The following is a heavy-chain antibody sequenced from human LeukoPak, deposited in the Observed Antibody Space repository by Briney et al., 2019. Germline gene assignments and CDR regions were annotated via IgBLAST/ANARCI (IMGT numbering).Heavy chain of an antibody. D-gene: IGHD6-13*01. CDR3: AKFMRAAAGENFDY. CDR2: IRYDGSNK. J-gene: IGHJ4*02. CDR1: GFTFSSYG. Sequence: PGGSLRLSCAASGFTFSSYGMHWVRQAPGKGLEWVAFIRYDGSNKYYADSVKGRFTISRDNSKNTLYLQMNSLRAEDTAVYCCAKFMRAAAGENFDYWGQGTLVTVSS. V-gene: IGHV3-30*02.